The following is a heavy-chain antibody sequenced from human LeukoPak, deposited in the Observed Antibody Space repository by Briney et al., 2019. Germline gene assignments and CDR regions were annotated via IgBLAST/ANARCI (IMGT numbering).Heavy chain of an antibody. D-gene: IGHD1-26*01. J-gene: IGHJ4*02. V-gene: IGHV3-21*01. Sequence: PGGSLRLSCAASGFTFSSYSMNWVRQAPGKGLEWVSFISSSSSYIYYADSVKGRFTLSRDNAKNSLYLQMNSLRAKDTAVYYCARAGGGSYFDYWGQGTLVTVSS. CDR2: ISSSSSYI. CDR1: GFTFSSYS. CDR3: ARAGGGSYFDY.